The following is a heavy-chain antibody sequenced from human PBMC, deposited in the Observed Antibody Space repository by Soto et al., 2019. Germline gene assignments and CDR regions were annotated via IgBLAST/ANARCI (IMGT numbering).Heavy chain of an antibody. J-gene: IGHJ4*02. CDR1: GFTFSSYG. D-gene: IGHD6-13*01. Sequence: QVQLVESGGGVVQPGRSLRLSCAASGFTFSSYGMHWVRQAPGKGLEWVAVIWYDGSNKYYADSVKGRFTISRDNSKNTLYLQMNSLRAEDTAVYYCARDGAAQLPFDYWGQGTLVTVSS. CDR3: ARDGAAQLPFDY. CDR2: IWYDGSNK. V-gene: IGHV3-33*01.